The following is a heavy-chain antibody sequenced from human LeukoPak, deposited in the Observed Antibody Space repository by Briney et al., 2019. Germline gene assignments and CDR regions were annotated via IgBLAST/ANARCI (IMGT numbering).Heavy chain of an antibody. D-gene: IGHD3-3*01. V-gene: IGHV1-2*02. J-gene: IGHJ4*02. CDR3: ARAPGGFWSGLISQTQRRGYYFDY. CDR1: GYTFTGYY. Sequence: ASVKVSCKASGYTFTGYYMHWVRQAPGQGLEWMGWINPNSGVTNYGQKFQGRVTMTRDTSISTAYMELSSLRSDDTAVYYCARAPGGFWSGLISQTQRRGYYFDYWGQGTLVTVSS. CDR2: INPNSGVT.